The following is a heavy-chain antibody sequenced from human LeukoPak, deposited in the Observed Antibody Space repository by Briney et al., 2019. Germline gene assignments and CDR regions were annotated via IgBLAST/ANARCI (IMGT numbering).Heavy chain of an antibody. CDR3: ARAGFYGDHDY. CDR1: GFTFSSYG. D-gene: IGHD4-17*01. V-gene: IGHV3-23*01. CDR2: ISGSGGSA. Sequence: PGGSLRLSCAASGFTFSSYGMSWVRQAPGKGLEWVSAISGSGGSAYYADSVKGRFTISRDNSKNSLYLQMNSLRAEDTAVYYCARAGFYGDHDYWGQGTLVTVSS. J-gene: IGHJ4*02.